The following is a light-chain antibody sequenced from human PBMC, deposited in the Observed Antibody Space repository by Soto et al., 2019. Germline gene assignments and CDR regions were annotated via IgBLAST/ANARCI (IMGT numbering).Light chain of an antibody. CDR3: SSYTTSSTEI. CDR1: SSDVGSYNL. J-gene: IGLJ1*01. Sequence: ALTQPASVSGSPGQSTTISCTGTSSDVGSYNLVSWYQQHPGKAPKLMIYDVSNRPSGVSSRFSGSKSDNTASLTISGLQAEDEADYYCSSYTTSSTEIFGTGTKVTVL. V-gene: IGLV2-14*02. CDR2: DVS.